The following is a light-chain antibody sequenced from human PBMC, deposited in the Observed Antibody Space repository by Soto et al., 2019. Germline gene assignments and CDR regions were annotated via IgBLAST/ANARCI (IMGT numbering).Light chain of an antibody. Sequence: DIQMTQSPSSLSASVGDRVTITCRASQSISSYLNWYQHKPGKAPKLLLYAASSLQSVVPSRFSGSGSGTDVTLTIISLQPEDFATYYCQQSSSTLPITFGQGTRLEIK. CDR1: QSISSY. CDR3: QQSSSTLPIT. CDR2: AAS. J-gene: IGKJ5*01. V-gene: IGKV1-39*01.